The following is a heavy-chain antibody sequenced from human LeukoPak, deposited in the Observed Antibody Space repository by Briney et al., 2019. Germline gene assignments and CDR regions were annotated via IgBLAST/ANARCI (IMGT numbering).Heavy chain of an antibody. CDR3: AIIHSYGHA. V-gene: IGHV3-33*01. D-gene: IGHD5-18*01. CDR2: IWYDGTNK. CDR1: GFTFSSYG. J-gene: IGHJ5*02. Sequence: GSLRLSCAASGFTFSSYGMHWVRQAPGKGLEWVALIWYDGTNKYYADSVKGRFTISRDNSKNTLYLQMNNLRAEDTAVYYCAIIHSYGHAWGQGTLVTVSS.